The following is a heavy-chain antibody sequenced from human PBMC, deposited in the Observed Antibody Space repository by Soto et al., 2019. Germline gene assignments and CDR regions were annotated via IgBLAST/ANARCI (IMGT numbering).Heavy chain of an antibody. J-gene: IGHJ4*02. CDR1: GGTFSSYA. V-gene: IGHV1-69*13. CDR2: IIPIFGTA. Sequence: SVKVSCKASGGTFSSYAISWVRQAPGQGLEWMGGIIPIFGTANYAQKFQGRVTITADESTSTAYMELSSLRSEDTAVYYCARDPPGGYYYDSSDDYWGQGTLVTVSS. CDR3: ARDPPGGYYYDSSDDY. D-gene: IGHD3-22*01.